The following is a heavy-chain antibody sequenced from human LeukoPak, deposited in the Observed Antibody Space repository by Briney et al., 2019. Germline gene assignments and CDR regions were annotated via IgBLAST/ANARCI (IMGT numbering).Heavy chain of an antibody. J-gene: IGHJ4*02. V-gene: IGHV4-61*03. D-gene: IGHD6-13*01. CDR1: DESDSIGRYY. CDR3: ARLSWSGGYHDN. Sequence: SETLSLTCTVFDESDSIGRYYWSWIRQPPGKGLEWVGHINYSGRTNYNITLKSRVTISLDTSKNHFSLKVTSMTAADTAVYYCARLSWSGGYHDNWGPGTLVTVSS. CDR2: INYSGRT.